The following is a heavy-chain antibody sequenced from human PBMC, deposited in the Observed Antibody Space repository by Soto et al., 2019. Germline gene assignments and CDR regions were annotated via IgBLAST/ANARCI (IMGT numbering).Heavy chain of an antibody. J-gene: IGHJ6*02. V-gene: IGHV1-69*02. CDR3: ARAPPSGSGTYGMDV. Sequence: SVKVSCKASGGTFSSYTISWVRQAPGQGLEWMGRIIPILGIANYAQKFQGRVTITADKSTSTAYMELSRLRSDDTAVYYCARAPPSGSGTYGMDVWGQGTTVTVS. CDR1: GGTFSSYT. CDR2: IIPILGIA. D-gene: IGHD7-27*01.